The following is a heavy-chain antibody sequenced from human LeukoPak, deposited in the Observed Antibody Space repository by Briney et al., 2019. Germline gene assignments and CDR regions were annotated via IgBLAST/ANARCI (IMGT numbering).Heavy chain of an antibody. D-gene: IGHD6-6*01. CDR2: IKQDGSEK. V-gene: IGHV3-7*01. Sequence: GGSLRLSCAASGFTFISYCMSWVRQAPGKGLEWVANIKQDGSEKHYVDSLKGRFTISRDNAKNSVYLQMSSLRVEDTAVYYCARIGYSSSSFDYWGQGTLVTVSS. J-gene: IGHJ4*02. CDR1: GFTFISYC. CDR3: ARIGYSSSSFDY.